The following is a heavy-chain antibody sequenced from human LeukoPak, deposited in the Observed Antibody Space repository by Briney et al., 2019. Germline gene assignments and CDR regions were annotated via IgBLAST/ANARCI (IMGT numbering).Heavy chain of an antibody. D-gene: IGHD2-15*01. CDR3: ASPRLGYCSGGSCYSV. V-gene: IGHV1-46*01. CDR1: GYTFTSYY. Sequence: VASVKVSCKASGYTFTSYYMHWVRQAPGQGLEWMGIINPSGGSTSYAQKFQGRVTMTRDMSTSTAYMELSRLRSEDTAVYYCASPRLGYCSGGSCYSVWGKGTTVTVSS. CDR2: INPSGGST. J-gene: IGHJ6*04.